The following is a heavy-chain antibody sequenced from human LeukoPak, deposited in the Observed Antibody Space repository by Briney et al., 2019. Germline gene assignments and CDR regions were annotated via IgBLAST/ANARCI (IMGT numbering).Heavy chain of an antibody. V-gene: IGHV4-59*01. Sequence: KPSETLSLTCTVSGDSMSRYYWSWIRQTPGKGLEWIGYIYYSGSTNYNPTLKSRITISVDTSKNQFSLKLSSVTAADTAVYYCARAPAGPPYYYMDVWGKGTTATVSS. CDR1: GDSMSRYY. D-gene: IGHD6-19*01. J-gene: IGHJ6*03. CDR2: IYYSGST. CDR3: ARAPAGPPYYYMDV.